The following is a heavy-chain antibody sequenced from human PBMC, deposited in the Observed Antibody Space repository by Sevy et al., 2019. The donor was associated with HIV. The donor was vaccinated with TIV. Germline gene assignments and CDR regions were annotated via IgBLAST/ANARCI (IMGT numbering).Heavy chain of an antibody. D-gene: IGHD5-12*01. Sequence: GGCLRLSCAASGFTFSDAWMSWVRQDLGKGLEWVGRIKGKIDGGTTDYAAPVKGRFTISRDDSKNTLYLQMNSLKTEDTAVYYCITQPPLERWLQIPGFWGQGTLVTVSS. CDR2: IKGKIDGGTT. CDR1: GFTFSDAW. V-gene: IGHV3-15*01. J-gene: IGHJ4*02. CDR3: ITQPPLERWLQIPGF.